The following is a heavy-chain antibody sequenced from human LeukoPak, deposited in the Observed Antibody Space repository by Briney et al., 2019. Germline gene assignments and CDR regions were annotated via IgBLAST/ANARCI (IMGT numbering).Heavy chain of an antibody. CDR2: INAGNGNT. CDR3: ARASSSYSEYYLYYFDH. V-gene: IGHV1-3*01. CDR1: GYTFTSYA. J-gene: IGHJ4*02. Sequence: ASVKVSCKASGYTFTSYAMHWVRQAPGQRLEWMGWINAGNGNTKYSQKFQGRVTITRDTSASTAYMELSSLRSEDTAVYYCARASSSYSEYYLYYFDHWAREPWSPSP. D-gene: IGHD1-26*01.